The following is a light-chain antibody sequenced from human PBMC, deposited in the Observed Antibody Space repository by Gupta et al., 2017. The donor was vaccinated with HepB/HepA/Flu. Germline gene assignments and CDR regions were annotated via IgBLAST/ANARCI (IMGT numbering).Light chain of an antibody. CDR3: GTWDSSLSAVV. V-gene: IGLV1-51*02. CDR2: ENK. CDR1: SSNIGNNY. J-gene: IGLJ2*01. Sequence: QSVLTQPPSVSAAPGQKVPISCSGSSSNIGNNYVSWYQHLPGTAPKLLIYENKKRPSGIPDRFSGSKSGTSATLGITGLQTGDEADYYCGTWDSSLSAVVFGGGTKLTVL.